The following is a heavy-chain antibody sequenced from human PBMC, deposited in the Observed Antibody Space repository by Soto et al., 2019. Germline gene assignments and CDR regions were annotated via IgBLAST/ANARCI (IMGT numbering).Heavy chain of an antibody. CDR2: ISSSSSTI. CDR1: GFTFSSYS. CDR3: ARGTYCSGGSCYPSRWY. Sequence: VQLVESGGGLVQPGGSLRLSCAASGFTFSSYSMNWVRQAPGKGVEWVSYISSSSSTIYYARSVKSRFTISRDNAKNSLYLQMNSLRAEDTAVYYCARGTYCSGGSCYPSRWYWGQGTLVTVSS. D-gene: IGHD2-15*01. V-gene: IGHV3-48*01. J-gene: IGHJ4*02.